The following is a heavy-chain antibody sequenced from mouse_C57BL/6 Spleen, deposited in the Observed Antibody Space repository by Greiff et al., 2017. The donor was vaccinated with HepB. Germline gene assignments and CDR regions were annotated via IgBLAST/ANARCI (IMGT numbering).Heavy chain of an antibody. CDR3: ARGYYDYDVWFAY. CDR1: GYTFTSYW. CDR2: IDPSDSET. Sequence: VQLQQPGAELVRPGSSVKLSCKASGYTFTSYWMHWVKQRPIQGLEWIGNIDPSDSETHYNQKFKDKATLTVDKSSSTAYTQLSSLTSEDSAVYYCARGYYDYDVWFAYWGQGTLVTVSA. V-gene: IGHV1-52*01. J-gene: IGHJ3*01. D-gene: IGHD2-4*01.